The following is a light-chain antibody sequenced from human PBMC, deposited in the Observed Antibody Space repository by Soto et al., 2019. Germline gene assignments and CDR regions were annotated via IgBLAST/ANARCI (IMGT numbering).Light chain of an antibody. V-gene: IGKV3-15*01. J-gene: IGKJ4*01. CDR2: GIS. CDR1: QSLATN. Sequence: EIVMTQSPVTLSVSPGERVTLSCRASQSLATNLAWYQQKPGQTPRLVIYGISARASGIPGRFSGSGFGTDFTLTISSLQPEDSAVYYCQQYLDWPLTFGGGTKGEI. CDR3: QQYLDWPLT.